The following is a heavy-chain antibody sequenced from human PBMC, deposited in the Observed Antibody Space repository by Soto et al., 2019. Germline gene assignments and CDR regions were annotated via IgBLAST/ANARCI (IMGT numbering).Heavy chain of an antibody. D-gene: IGHD3-10*01. Sequence: GSLRLSCAASGFTFSSSWMHWVRQAPGKGLVWVSRVNSDGSSTSYADSVKGRFTISRDNAKNTLYLQMNSLRAEDTAVYYCARDSMVRGVAPDYWGQGTLVTVSS. CDR2: VNSDGSST. CDR3: ARDSMVRGVAPDY. CDR1: GFTFSSSW. J-gene: IGHJ4*02. V-gene: IGHV3-74*01.